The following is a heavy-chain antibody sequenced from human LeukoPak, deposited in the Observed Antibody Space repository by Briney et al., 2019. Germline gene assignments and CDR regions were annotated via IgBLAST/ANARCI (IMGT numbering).Heavy chain of an antibody. CDR2: ISWNSGSI. V-gene: IGHV3-9*01. CDR3: AKDTSSSGWPNYYFDY. Sequence: GGSLRLSCAASGFTFDDYAMHWVRQAPGKGLEWVSGISWNSGSIGYADSVKGRFTISRDNAKNSLYLQMNSLRAEDTALYYCAKDTSSSGWPNYYFDYWGQGTLVTVSS. D-gene: IGHD6-19*01. J-gene: IGHJ4*02. CDR1: GFTFDDYA.